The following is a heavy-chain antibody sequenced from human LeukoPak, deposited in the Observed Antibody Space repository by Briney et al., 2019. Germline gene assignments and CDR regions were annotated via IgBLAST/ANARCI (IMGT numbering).Heavy chain of an antibody. Sequence: PGGSLRLSCAASGFTFSSYSMNWVRQAPGKGLEWVSSISSSSTYIYYADSVKGRFTISRDNAKNSLYLQMNSLRAEDTAVYYCARVLDFWSGYYGYWGQGTLVTVSS. D-gene: IGHD3-3*01. J-gene: IGHJ4*02. CDR1: GFTFSSYS. CDR2: ISSSSTYI. V-gene: IGHV3-21*01. CDR3: ARVLDFWSGYYGY.